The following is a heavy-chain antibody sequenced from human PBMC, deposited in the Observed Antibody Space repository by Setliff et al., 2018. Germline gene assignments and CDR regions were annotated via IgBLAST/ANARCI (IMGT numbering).Heavy chain of an antibody. CDR1: GDTFSTYA. J-gene: IGHJ4*02. D-gene: IGHD4-17*01. CDR3: ARGNYGDPDY. CDR2: VHGYTGDT. Sequence: ASVKVSCKASGDTFSTYAINWVRQAPGQGLEWMGWVHGYTGDTNYAQNLQGRVTMTTDTSTSTVYMEIRSLRSDDTAVYYCARGNYGDPDYWGQGTLVTVSS. V-gene: IGHV1-18*01.